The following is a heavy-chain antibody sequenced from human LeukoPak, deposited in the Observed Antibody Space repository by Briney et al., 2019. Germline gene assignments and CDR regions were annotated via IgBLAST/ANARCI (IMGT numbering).Heavy chain of an antibody. V-gene: IGHV3-30*18. CDR1: GFTFSSYG. D-gene: IGHD1-26*01. J-gene: IGHJ4*02. Sequence: GGSLRLSCAASGFTFSSYGMHWVRQAPGKGPEWVAVISYDGSNKYYADSVKGRLTISRDNSKNTLYLQMNSLRAEDTAVYYCAKDNGRWELLMFLDYWGQGTLVTVSS. CDR3: AKDNGRWELLMFLDY. CDR2: ISYDGSNK.